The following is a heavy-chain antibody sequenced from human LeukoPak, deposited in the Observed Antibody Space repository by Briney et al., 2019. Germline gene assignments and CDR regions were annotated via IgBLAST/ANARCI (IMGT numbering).Heavy chain of an antibody. CDR1: GYTFTGYY. Sequence: ASVKVSCKASGYTFTGYYMHWVRQAPGQGLEWMGWISAYNGNTNYAQKLQGRVTMTTDASTSTAYMELRSLRSDDTAVYYCARTPQYDAFDIWGQGTMVTVSS. V-gene: IGHV1-18*04. CDR3: ARTPQYDAFDI. J-gene: IGHJ3*02. CDR2: ISAYNGNT.